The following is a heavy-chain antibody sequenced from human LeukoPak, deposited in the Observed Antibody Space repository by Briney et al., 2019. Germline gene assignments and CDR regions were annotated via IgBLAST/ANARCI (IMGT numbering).Heavy chain of an antibody. D-gene: IGHD1-1*01. J-gene: IGHJ4*02. CDR1: GGSISSYY. CDR2: IYTSGST. CDR3: ATMNWNDGGYYFDY. Sequence: PSETLSLTCTVSGGSISSYYWSWIRQPAGKGLEWIGRIYTSGSTNYNPSLKSRVTMSVDTSKNQFSLKLSSVTAADTAVYYCATMNWNDGGYYFDYWGQGTLATVSS. V-gene: IGHV4-4*07.